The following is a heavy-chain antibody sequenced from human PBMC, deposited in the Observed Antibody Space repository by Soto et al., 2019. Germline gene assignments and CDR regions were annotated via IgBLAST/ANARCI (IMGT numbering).Heavy chain of an antibody. J-gene: IGHJ6*02. D-gene: IGHD6-6*01. Sequence: GGSLRLSCAASGFTFSSYEMNWVRQAPGKGLEWVSYISSSGSTIYYADSVKGRFTISRDNAKNSLYLQMNSLRAEDTAVYYCARAVAARPPYYYGMDFWGQGTTVTVSS. CDR3: ARAVAARPPYYYGMDF. CDR2: ISSSGSTI. V-gene: IGHV3-48*03. CDR1: GFTFSSYE.